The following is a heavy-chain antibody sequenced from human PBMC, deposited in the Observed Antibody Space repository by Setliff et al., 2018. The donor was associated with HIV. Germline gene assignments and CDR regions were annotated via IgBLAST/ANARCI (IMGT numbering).Heavy chain of an antibody. V-gene: IGHV4-59*01. Sequence: SETLSLTCTVSGASIRNYYWSWVRQPPGKGLEWVGFINSNTYGGTTDYAASVKGRFTISVGASKSQFSLNLTSVTVADTAIYYCAGYTTAWFAPYWGQGTLVTVSS. CDR1: GASIRNYY. CDR2: INSNTYGGTT. CDR3: AGYTTAWFAPY. J-gene: IGHJ4*02. D-gene: IGHD6-19*01.